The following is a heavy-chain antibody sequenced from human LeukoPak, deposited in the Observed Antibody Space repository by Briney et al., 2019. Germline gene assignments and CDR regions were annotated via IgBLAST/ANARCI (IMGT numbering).Heavy chain of an antibody. CDR2: IYTSGST. V-gene: IGHV4-61*02. Sequence: TTSQTLSLTCTVSGGSISSGSYYWSWIRQPAGKGLEWIGRIYTSGSTNYNPSLKSRVTISVDTSKNQFSLKLSSVTAVDTAVYYCARSGRDGYNWGAFDIWGQGTMVTVSS. D-gene: IGHD5-24*01. J-gene: IGHJ3*02. CDR1: GGSISSGSYY. CDR3: ARSGRDGYNWGAFDI.